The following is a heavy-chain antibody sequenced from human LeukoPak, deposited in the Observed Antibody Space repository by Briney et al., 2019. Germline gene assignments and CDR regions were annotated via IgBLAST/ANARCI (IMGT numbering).Heavy chain of an antibody. D-gene: IGHD2-8*01. CDR3: AKTLSRTRAPFDY. V-gene: IGHV3-30*02. CDR1: GFTFSSYG. J-gene: IGHJ4*02. Sequence: PGGSLRLSCAASGFTFSSYGMHWVRQAPGKGLEWVAVIWYDGSNKYYADSVKGRFTISRDNSKNTLYLQMNSLRAEDTAVYYCAKTLSRTRAPFDYWGQGTLVTVSS. CDR2: IWYDGSNK.